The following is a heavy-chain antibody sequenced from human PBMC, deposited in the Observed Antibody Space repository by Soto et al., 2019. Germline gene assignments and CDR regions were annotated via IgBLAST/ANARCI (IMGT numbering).Heavy chain of an antibody. V-gene: IGHV4-31*03. Sequence: SETLSLTCTVSGGSISRGGYYWSWIRQHPGKGLEWIGYIYYSGSTYYNPSLKSRVTISVDTSKNQFSLKLSSVTAAYTAVYYCARELRYLGSWGQGTLVTVSS. D-gene: IGHD3-9*01. CDR3: ARELRYLGS. CDR1: GGSISRGGYY. CDR2: IYYSGST. J-gene: IGHJ5*02.